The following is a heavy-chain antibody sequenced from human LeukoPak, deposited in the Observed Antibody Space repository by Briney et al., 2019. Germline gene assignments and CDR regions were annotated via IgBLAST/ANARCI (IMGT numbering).Heavy chain of an antibody. D-gene: IGHD6-13*01. CDR2: IGYSSSYI. Sequence: GGSLRLSCAASGFTFSSYSMNWVRQAPGKGLEWVSSIGYSSSYIYYADSVKGRFTISRDNAKNSLYLQMNSLRAEDTAVYYCAREQFSSWYRNDAFDIWDQGTMVTVSS. CDR3: AREQFSSWYRNDAFDI. J-gene: IGHJ3*02. CDR1: GFTFSSYS. V-gene: IGHV3-21*01.